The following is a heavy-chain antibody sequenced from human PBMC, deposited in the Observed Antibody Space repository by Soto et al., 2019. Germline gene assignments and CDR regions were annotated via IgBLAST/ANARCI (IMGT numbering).Heavy chain of an antibody. CDR2: ISYDGSNK. J-gene: IGHJ6*02. CDR1: GFTFSSYG. V-gene: IGHV3-30*18. Sequence: GGSLRLSCAASGFTFSSYGMHWVRQAPGKGLEWVAVISYDGSNKYYADSVKGRFTISRDNSKNTLYLQMNSLRAEDTAVYYCAKDTYTVTTDYYYYGMDVWGQGTTVTVSS. D-gene: IGHD4-17*01. CDR3: AKDTYTVTTDYYYYGMDV.